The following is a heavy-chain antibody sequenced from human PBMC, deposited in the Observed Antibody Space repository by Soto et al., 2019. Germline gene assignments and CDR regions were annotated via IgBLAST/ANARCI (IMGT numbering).Heavy chain of an antibody. J-gene: IGHJ6*02. CDR2: ISAYNYNT. D-gene: IGHD6-13*01. Sequence: ASVKVSCKASGYTFHNYGVNWVRQAPGHGLEWMGRISAYNYNTHYAQNFEGRVTMTTDTSTSTAYMELRSLRSDDTAIYYCARDRVHSTTFYYYYGMDVWGQGTTVTVSS. V-gene: IGHV1-18*01. CDR1: GYTFHNYG. CDR3: ARDRVHSTTFYYYYGMDV.